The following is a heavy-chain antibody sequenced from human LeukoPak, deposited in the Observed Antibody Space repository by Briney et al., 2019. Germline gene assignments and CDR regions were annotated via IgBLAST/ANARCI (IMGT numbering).Heavy chain of an antibody. CDR2: IYYSGST. V-gene: IGHV4-39*01. CDR1: GGSISSSSYY. J-gene: IGHJ4*02. D-gene: IGHD3-10*01. Sequence: SETLSLTCTVSGGSISSSSYYWGWIRQPPGKGLEWIGSIYYSGSTYYNPSLKSRVTISVDTSKNRFSLKLSSVTAADTAVYYCANYGSGSYSFDYWGQGTLVPVSS. CDR3: ANYGSGSYSFDY.